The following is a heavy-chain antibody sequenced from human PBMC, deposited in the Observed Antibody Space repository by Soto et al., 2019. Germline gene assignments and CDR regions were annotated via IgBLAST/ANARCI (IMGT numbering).Heavy chain of an antibody. Sequence: TYYADSVKGRFTISRDNSKNTLYLQMNSLRAEDTAVYYCARVFFYYDSSGYYPNDAFDIWGQGTMVTVSS. J-gene: IGHJ3*02. CDR2: T. V-gene: IGHV3-53*01. CDR3: ARVFFYYDSSGYYPNDAFDI. D-gene: IGHD3-22*01.